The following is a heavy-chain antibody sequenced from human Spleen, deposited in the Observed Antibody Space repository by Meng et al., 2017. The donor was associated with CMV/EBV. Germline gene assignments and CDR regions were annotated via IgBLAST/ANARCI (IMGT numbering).Heavy chain of an antibody. CDR1: GFTFSSYS. V-gene: IGHV3-21*01. D-gene: IGHD3-3*01. CDR2: ISSSSSYI. CDR3: ARVDYDFWSGQDAFDI. Sequence: GESLKISCAASGFTFSSYSMNWVHQAPGKGLERVSSISSSSSYIYYADSVKGRFTISRDNAKNSLYLQMNSLRAEDTAVYYCARVDYDFWSGQDAFDIWGQGTMVTVSS. J-gene: IGHJ3*02.